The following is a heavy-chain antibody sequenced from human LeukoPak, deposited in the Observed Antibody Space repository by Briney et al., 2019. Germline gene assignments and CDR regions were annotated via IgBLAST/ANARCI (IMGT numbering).Heavy chain of an antibody. J-gene: IGHJ4*02. V-gene: IGHV4-59*01. CDR3: ARDRDYYDSGGYYPYYFDY. CDR1: GGSISSYY. CDR2: IYYSGRT. Sequence: PSETLSLTCTVSGGSISSYYWSWIRQPPGKGLEWIGYIYYSGRTNYNPSLKSRVTISVGTSKNQFSLKLSSVTAADTAVYYCARDRDYYDSGGYYPYYFDYWGQGTLVTVSS. D-gene: IGHD3-22*01.